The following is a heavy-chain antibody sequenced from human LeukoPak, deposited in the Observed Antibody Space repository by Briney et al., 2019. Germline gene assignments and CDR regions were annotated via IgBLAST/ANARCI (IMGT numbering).Heavy chain of an antibody. CDR3: ARLGSSWYRGRDAFDI. CDR2: INHSGST. CDR1: GGSFSGYY. D-gene: IGHD6-13*01. Sequence: SETLSLTCAVYGGSFSGYYWSWIRQPPGKGLEWIGEINHSGSTNYNPSLKSRVTISVDTSKNQFSLKLSSVTAADTAVYYCARLGSSWYRGRDAFDIWGQGTMVTVSS. V-gene: IGHV4-34*01. J-gene: IGHJ3*02.